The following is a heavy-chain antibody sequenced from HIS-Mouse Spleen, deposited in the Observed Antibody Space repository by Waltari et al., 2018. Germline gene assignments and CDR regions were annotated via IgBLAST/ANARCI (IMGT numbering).Heavy chain of an antibody. V-gene: IGHV1-46*03. CDR2: INPSGGST. D-gene: IGHD6-13*01. CDR1: GYTFTSYY. J-gene: IGHJ3*02. CDR3: ARGSGYSSSWDAFDI. Sequence: QLQLVQSGAEVKKPGASVKVSCKASGYTFTSYYMHWVRQAHGQGLGWMGIINPSGGSTSYAKKFQGRVTMTRDTSTSTVYMELSSLRSEDTAVYYCARGSGYSSSWDAFDIWGQGTMVTVSS.